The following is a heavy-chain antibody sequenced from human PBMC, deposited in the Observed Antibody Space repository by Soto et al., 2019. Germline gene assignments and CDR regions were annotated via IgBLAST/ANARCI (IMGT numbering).Heavy chain of an antibody. CDR1: GFTFSSYS. D-gene: IGHD3-16*02. J-gene: IGHJ4*02. Sequence: GGSLRLSCAASGFTFSSYSMNWVRQAPGKGLEWVSSISSSSSYIYYADSVKGRFTISRDNAKNSLYLQMNSLRAEDTAVYYCARSITFGGVIVSWGQGTLVTVSS. CDR2: ISSSSSYI. CDR3: ARSITFGGVIVS. V-gene: IGHV3-21*01.